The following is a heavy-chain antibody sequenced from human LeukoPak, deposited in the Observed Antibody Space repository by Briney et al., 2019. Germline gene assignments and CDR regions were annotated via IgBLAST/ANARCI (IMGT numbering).Heavy chain of an antibody. CDR2: SNADGRTI. Sequence: GYLRPSCAAPGLPLSSYWMLWVRQDSRKGLRWASRSNADGRTINYADSVRGRFTISRDNAKHTLYLQMISLSVEDTAVYYSTRDLMDYDVSTGLHHYYMDVWGKGTTVNVSS. CDR1: GLPLSSYW. CDR3: TRDLMDYDVSTGLHHYYMDV. J-gene: IGHJ6*04. D-gene: IGHD3-9*01. V-gene: IGHV3-74*01.